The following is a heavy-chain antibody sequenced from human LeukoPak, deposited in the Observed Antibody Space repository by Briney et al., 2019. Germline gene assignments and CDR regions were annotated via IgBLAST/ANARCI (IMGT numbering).Heavy chain of an antibody. J-gene: IGHJ5*02. CDR1: GYTFTTYG. CDR3: ARDLIAVRPGWFDP. D-gene: IGHD6-6*01. V-gene: IGHV1-18*01. Sequence: GASVKVSCKASGYTFTTYGISWVRQAPGQGLEWMGWISTYNGNTNYAQQFQGRVTMTTDTSMSTTYMELRSLRSDDTAVYYCARDLIAVRPGWFDPWGQGSLDTVSS. CDR2: ISTYNGNT.